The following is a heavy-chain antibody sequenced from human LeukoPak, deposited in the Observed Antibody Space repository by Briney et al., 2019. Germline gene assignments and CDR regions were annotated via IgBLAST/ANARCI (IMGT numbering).Heavy chain of an antibody. Sequence: ASVKVSCKASGYIFTDYYMHWVRQAPGQELGWMGRINPNSGGTNYAQKFQGRVTMTRDTSISTAYTELSSLRSEDTATYYCARTYDSSGYPFDYWGQGTLVTVSS. CDR2: INPNSGGT. V-gene: IGHV1/OR15-1*01. CDR3: ARTYDSSGYPFDY. CDR1: GYIFTDYY. D-gene: IGHD3-22*01. J-gene: IGHJ4*02.